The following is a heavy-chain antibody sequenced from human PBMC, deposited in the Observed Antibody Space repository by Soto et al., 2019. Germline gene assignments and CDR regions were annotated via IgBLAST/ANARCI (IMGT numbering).Heavy chain of an antibody. CDR3: ARQFDYDSSGYYYAY. CDR1: GGTFNRNT. D-gene: IGHD3-22*01. V-gene: IGHV1-69*13. CDR2: IIPIFGTA. J-gene: IGHJ4*02. Sequence: SVKVSCKASGGTFNRNTISWVREAPGQGLEWMGGIIPIFGTANYAQKFQGRVTITADESTNTAYMELSRLRSEDTAVYYCARQFDYDSSGYYYAYWGQGTLVTVSS.